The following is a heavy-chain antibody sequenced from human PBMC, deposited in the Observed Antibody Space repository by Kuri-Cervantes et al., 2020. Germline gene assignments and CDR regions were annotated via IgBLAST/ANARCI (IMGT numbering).Heavy chain of an antibody. CDR2: ISPNSGGT. J-gene: IGHJ6*02. D-gene: IGHD3-22*01. CDR1: GFTFTHNY. CDR3: ARDVGDYYASRGSRFDP. V-gene: IGHV1-2*02. Sequence: ASVKVSCKASGFTFTHNYIHWVRQAPGQGLEWMGWISPNSGGTHYAQSFQGRVSMSTDTSINTAYMELSSLRSDDTAFYFCARDVGDYYASRGSRFDPWGQGTTVTVSS.